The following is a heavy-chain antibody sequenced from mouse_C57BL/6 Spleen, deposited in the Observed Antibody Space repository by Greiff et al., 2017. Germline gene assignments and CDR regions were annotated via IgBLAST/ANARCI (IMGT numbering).Heavy chain of an antibody. V-gene: IGHV1-9*01. CDR2: ILPGSGST. J-gene: IGHJ3*01. D-gene: IGHD2-4*01. Sequence: VQLQQSGAELMKPGASVKLSCKATGYTFTGYWIEWVKQRPGHGLEWIGEILPGSGSTYYNEKFKGKATFTADTSSNTAYMQLSSLTTEDSAIYYCARYGENYDYEGRFAYWGQGTLVTVSA. CDR1: GYTFTGYW. CDR3: ARYGENYDYEGRFAY.